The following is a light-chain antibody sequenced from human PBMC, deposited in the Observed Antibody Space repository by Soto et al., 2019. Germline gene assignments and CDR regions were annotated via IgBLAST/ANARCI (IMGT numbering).Light chain of an antibody. CDR2: ETS. J-gene: IGKJ2*01. Sequence: IVLTQSPGTLSLSPGESATLSCRASQSVTNYLAWYQQKPGQAPRFLMYETSTRATGIPDRFSGSGSGTDFTRIISRLEPEDFALYYCQQYAASPYTFGQGTKLEI. V-gene: IGKV3-20*01. CDR3: QQYAASPYT. CDR1: QSVTNY.